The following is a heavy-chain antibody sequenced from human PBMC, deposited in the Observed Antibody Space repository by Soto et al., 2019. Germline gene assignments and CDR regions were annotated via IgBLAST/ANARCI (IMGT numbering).Heavy chain of an antibody. CDR3: ARKGGYSRLEGGFDY. Sequence: PSETLSLTCTVIGDSVSSNNYYWSWIRQPPGKGLDWIGYIYYSGSTYDNPSLKSRVTMSVDTSKNQFSLGLSSLTAVDTAVYYCARKGGYSRLEGGFDYWGQGTLVTVSS. J-gene: IGHJ4*02. CDR2: IYYSGST. V-gene: IGHV4-61*01. CDR1: GDSVSSNNYY. D-gene: IGHD6-13*01.